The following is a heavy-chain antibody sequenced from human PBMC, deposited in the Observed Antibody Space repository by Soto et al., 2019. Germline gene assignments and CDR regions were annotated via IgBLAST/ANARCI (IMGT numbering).Heavy chain of an antibody. D-gene: IGHD3-9*01. CDR3: ARDLYSGYFEPSGLAV. J-gene: IGHJ6*02. Sequence: GGSLRLSCAASGFTFSGYSMNWVRQAPGKGLEWVSFISTRSSSIYYADSVKGRFTISRDDAKNPLFLQMNSLRDEDTAVYYCARDLYSGYFEPSGLAVWGQATWVTV. CDR2: ISTRSSSI. V-gene: IGHV3-48*02. CDR1: GFTFSGYS.